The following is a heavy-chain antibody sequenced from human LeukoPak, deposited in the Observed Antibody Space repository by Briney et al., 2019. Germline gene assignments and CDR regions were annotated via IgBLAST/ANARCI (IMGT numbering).Heavy chain of an antibody. CDR1: GASVSSASY. V-gene: IGHV4-61*01. D-gene: IGHD1-26*01. Sequence: SETLSLTCTVSGASVSSASYWSWIRQPPGKGVEWIAHIYNGVNTNYNPSLKSRVTISVDTSKNQFSLRLNPVTAADTAVYYCARSRAFNSGAFDPWGQGSLVTVSS. CDR2: IYNGVNT. J-gene: IGHJ5*02. CDR3: ARSRAFNSGAFDP.